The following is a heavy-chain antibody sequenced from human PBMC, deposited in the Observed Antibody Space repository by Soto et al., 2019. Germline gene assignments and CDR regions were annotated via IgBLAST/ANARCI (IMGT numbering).Heavy chain of an antibody. D-gene: IGHD3-3*01. CDR3: ARDGGKVVRFLEAGYYYYMDV. CDR2: ISAYNGNT. Sequence: GASVKVSCKASGYTFTSYGISWVRQAPGQGLEWMGWISAYNGNTNYAQKLQGRVTMTTDTSTSTAYMELRSLRSDDTAVYYCARDGGKVVRFLEAGYYYYMDVWGKGNTVTVSS. J-gene: IGHJ6*03. CDR1: GYTFTSYG. V-gene: IGHV1-18*01.